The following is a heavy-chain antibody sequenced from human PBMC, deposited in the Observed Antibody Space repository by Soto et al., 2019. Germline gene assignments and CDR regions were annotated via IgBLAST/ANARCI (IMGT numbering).Heavy chain of an antibody. D-gene: IGHD2-21*01. CDR2: ISSSGGTT. V-gene: IGHV3-23*01. CDR3: AKIPYFDY. J-gene: IGHJ4*02. CDR1: GFNFNNYA. Sequence: GGSLRLSCATSGFNFNNYAMSWVRQAPGERLEWVSFISSSGGTTYYADSVKGRFTISRDNSRNTVFLQMNTLGAEDTAIYYCAKIPYFDYWGQGTLVTVSS.